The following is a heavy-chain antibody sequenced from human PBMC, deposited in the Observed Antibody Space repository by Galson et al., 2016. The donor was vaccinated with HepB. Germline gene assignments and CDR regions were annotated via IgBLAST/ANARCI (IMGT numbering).Heavy chain of an antibody. CDR3: ARPRGGGDGYNYFDY. Sequence: QSGAEVKKPGESLQISCKGSGYIFSNYWIGWVRQMPGKGLEWMAMIYAGDSETRYSPSFEGQVTISVDKSINSAYLQWSSLRASDTAMYYCARPRGGGDGYNYFDYWAQGTPVTVSS. D-gene: IGHD5-24*01. V-gene: IGHV5-51*01. CDR2: IYAGDSET. J-gene: IGHJ4*02. CDR1: GYIFSNYW.